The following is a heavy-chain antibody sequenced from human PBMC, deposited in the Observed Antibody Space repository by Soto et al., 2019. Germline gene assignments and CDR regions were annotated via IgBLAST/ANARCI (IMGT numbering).Heavy chain of an antibody. CDR1: GFTFSSYG. CDR3: AFRFFDY. J-gene: IGHJ4*02. CDR2: ISYDGSNK. D-gene: IGHD3-10*01. Sequence: GGSLRLSCAASGFTFSSYGMHWVRQAPGKGLEWVAVISYDGSNKYYADSVKGRFTISRDNSKNTLYLQMNSLRAEDTAVYYCAFRFFDYWGQGTLVTVSS. V-gene: IGHV3-30*03.